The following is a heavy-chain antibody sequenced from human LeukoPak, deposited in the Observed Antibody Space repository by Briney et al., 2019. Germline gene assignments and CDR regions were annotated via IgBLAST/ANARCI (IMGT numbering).Heavy chain of an antibody. CDR2: ISYDGSNK. CDR3: ARGDKWFGGLYADY. D-gene: IGHD3-10*01. V-gene: IGHV3-30-3*01. J-gene: IGHJ4*02. CDR1: GFTFSSYA. Sequence: PGRSLRLSCAASGFTFSSYAMHWVRQAPGKGLEWVAVISYDGSNKYYADSVKGRFTISRDNSKNTLYLQMNSLRAEDTAVYYCARGDKWFGGLYADYWGQGTLVTVSS.